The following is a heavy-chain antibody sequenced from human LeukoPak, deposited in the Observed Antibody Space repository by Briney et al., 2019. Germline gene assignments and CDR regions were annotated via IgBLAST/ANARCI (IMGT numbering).Heavy chain of an antibody. CDR1: GYTFTSYG. J-gene: IGHJ4*02. V-gene: IGHV1-18*01. D-gene: IGHD6-13*01. CDR2: ISAYNGNT. Sequence: GASVKVSCKASGYTFTSYGISWVRQAPGQGLEWMGWISAYNGNTNYAQKLQGRVTMTTDTSTGTAYMELRSLRSDDTAVYYCARCIAGGSEKWSDYWGQGTLVTVSS. CDR3: ARCIAGGSEKWSDY.